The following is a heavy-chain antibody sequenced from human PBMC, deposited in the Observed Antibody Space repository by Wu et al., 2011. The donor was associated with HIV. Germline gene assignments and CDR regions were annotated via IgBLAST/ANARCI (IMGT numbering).Heavy chain of an antibody. Sequence: VQLVQSXAEVKKPGSSVKVSCKASGGTFSSYAISWVRQAPGQGLEWMGRIIPIFGTTNYAQKFQGRVTITADKSTSTAYMELSSLRSEDTAVYYCARASGYNFLRLYYGMDVWGQGTTVSVSS. CDR1: GGTFSSYA. J-gene: IGHJ6*02. CDR3: ARASGYNFLRLYYGMDV. V-gene: IGHV1-69*06. D-gene: IGHD5-12*01. CDR2: IIPIFGTT.